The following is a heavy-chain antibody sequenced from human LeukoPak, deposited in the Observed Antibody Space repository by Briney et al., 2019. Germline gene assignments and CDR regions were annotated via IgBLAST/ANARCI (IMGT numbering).Heavy chain of an antibody. CDR2: INPNSGGT. J-gene: IGHJ6*03. D-gene: IGHD4-11*01. CDR3: ARDSVTTGDYYYYYMDV. V-gene: IGHV1-2*02. CDR1: GYTFTGYY. Sequence: ASVKVSCKASGYTFTGYYIHWVRQAPGQGLEWMGWINPNSGGTNYAQKFQGRVTMTRDTSISTAYMELSRLRSDDTAVYYCARDSVTTGDYYYYYMDVWGKGTTVTVSS.